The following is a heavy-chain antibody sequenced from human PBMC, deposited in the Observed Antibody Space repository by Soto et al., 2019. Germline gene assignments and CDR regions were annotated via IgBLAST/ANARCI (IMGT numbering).Heavy chain of an antibody. V-gene: IGHV1-69*06. CDR3: ARGGSGTPNYYGMEV. Sequence: QVQLVQSGAEVKKPGSSVNVSCEASGGTFSSYAMSWVRQAPGQGLEWMGGIIPIFGTANYAQKFQGRVTITADKSTSTAYMELSSLRSEDTAVYYCARGGSGTPNYYGMEVWGQGTTVTVSS. D-gene: IGHD6-13*01. J-gene: IGHJ6*02. CDR2: IIPIFGTA. CDR1: GGTFSSYA.